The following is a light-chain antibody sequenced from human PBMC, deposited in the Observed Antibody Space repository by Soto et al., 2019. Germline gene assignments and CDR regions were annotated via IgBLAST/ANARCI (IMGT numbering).Light chain of an antibody. CDR1: QDTRTS. V-gene: IGKV1-33*01. CDR2: GAS. Sequence: DIQMTQSPSSLSASVGARVSITCQASQDTRTSLSWFQHKPGRAPKRLIYGASNLEQRVPSRFRGSGSGTDVTFTITSLQPEDIATYYCQHYNNLPPFTFGPGTIVEIK. CDR3: QHYNNLPPFT. J-gene: IGKJ3*01.